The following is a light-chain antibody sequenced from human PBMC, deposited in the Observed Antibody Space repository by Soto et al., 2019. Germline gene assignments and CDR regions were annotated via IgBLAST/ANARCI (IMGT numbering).Light chain of an antibody. J-gene: IGKJ5*01. CDR2: GAS. CDR3: QQYGNSPRT. Sequence: EIVLTQSPGTLSFSPGERATLSCRASQSVSSSYLAWYQQKPGQAPRLLIYGASRRATGIPDRFSGSGSGSDFTLTISRLEPEDFAVYFCQQYGNSPRTFGQGTRLEIK. CDR1: QSVSSSY. V-gene: IGKV3-20*01.